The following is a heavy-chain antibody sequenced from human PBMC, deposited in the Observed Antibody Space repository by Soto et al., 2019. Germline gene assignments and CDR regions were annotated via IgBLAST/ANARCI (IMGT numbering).Heavy chain of an antibody. CDR3: AKDLFNGRTGTPEFDY. D-gene: IGHD1-7*01. V-gene: IGHV3-30*18. J-gene: IGHJ4*02. Sequence: QVQLVESGGGVVQPGRSLRLSCAASGFTFSSYGMHWVRQAPGKGLEWVAVISYDGSNKYYADSVKGRFTISRDNSKNTLYLQINSLRAEDTAVYYCAKDLFNGRTGTPEFDYWGQGTLVTVSS. CDR1: GFTFSSYG. CDR2: ISYDGSNK.